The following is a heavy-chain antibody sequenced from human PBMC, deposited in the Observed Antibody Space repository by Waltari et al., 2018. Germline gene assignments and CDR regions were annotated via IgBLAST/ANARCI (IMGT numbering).Heavy chain of an antibody. D-gene: IGHD3-10*01. V-gene: IGHV4-59*11. Sequence: QVQLQESGPGLVKPSETLSLICSVSGGSISTHFWGWIRQHPGKTLEWIGNIYSSGSTNDNPSLTSLVTISLDMSKTQFSLKLRSVSAADTAVYYCARASYGSGSSWFDPWGQGNLVTVSS. J-gene: IGHJ5*02. CDR2: IYSSGST. CDR1: GGSISTHF. CDR3: ARASYGSGSSWFDP.